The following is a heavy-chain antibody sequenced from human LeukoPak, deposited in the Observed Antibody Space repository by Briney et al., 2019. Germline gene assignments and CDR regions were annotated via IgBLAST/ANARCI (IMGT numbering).Heavy chain of an antibody. J-gene: IGHJ4*02. Sequence: GASVKVSCKASGYTFTSYAMNWVRQAPGQGLEWMGWINTNTGNPTYAQGFTGRFVFSLDTSVSTAYLQISSLKAEDTAVYYCARRGYGDYYSLQSPDYWGQGTLVTVSS. CDR2: INTNTGNP. V-gene: IGHV7-4-1*02. CDR3: ARRGYGDYYSLQSPDY. CDR1: GYTFTSYA. D-gene: IGHD4-17*01.